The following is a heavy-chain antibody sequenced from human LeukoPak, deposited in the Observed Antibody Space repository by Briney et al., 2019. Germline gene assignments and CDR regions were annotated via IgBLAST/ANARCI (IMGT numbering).Heavy chain of an antibody. J-gene: IGHJ4*02. CDR2: ISYNSGTI. CDR1: GFTFDDYA. CDR3: AKGPSGYLTPFDY. V-gene: IGHV3-9*01. Sequence: GRSLRLSCAASGFTFDDYALHWVRQAPGKGLEWVSGISYNSGTIAYADSVKARFTISRDNAKSSLYLEMNNLRPEDTAFYFCAKGPSGYLTPFDYWGQGALVTVSS. D-gene: IGHD3-3*01.